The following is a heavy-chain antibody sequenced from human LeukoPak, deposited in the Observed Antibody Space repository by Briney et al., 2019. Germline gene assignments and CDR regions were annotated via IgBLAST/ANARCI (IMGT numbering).Heavy chain of an antibody. CDR3: ARESCQLLWASGIDY. V-gene: IGHV4-61*02. J-gene: IGHJ4*02. CDR2: IYTSGST. D-gene: IGHD2-2*01. CDR1: GGSISSGSYY. Sequence: SQTLSLTCTVSGGSISSGSYYWSWIRQPAGKRLEWIGRIYTSGSTKYNPSLKSRVTISVDTSKNQFSLKLSSVTAADTAVYYCARESCQLLWASGIDYWGQGTLATVSS.